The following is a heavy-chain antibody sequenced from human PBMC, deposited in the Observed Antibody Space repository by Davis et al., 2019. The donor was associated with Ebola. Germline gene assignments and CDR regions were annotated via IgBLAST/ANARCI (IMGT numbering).Heavy chain of an antibody. Sequence: GESPKTSCASSGIFCSDYFMSRFRQAPGKWLEWVSYISSSSSFTNYAVSVKGRFTISRDKAKNSLYLQMNSLRAEDTAAYYCARDYDYDYWGEGTLVTVSS. V-gene: IGHV3-11*06. J-gene: IGHJ4*02. CDR2: ISSSSSFT. D-gene: IGHD3-16*01. CDR3: ARDYDYDY. CDR1: GIFCSDYF.